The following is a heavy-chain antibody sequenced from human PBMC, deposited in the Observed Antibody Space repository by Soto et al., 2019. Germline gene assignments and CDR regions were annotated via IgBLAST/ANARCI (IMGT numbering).Heavy chain of an antibody. J-gene: IGHJ4*02. CDR2: IYYRGST. CDR3: ARGGPGYGDRIFEY. Sequence: SETLSLTCTVSGGSISSYYWSWIRQPPGKGLEWIGFIYYRGSTNYNPSLKSRVTISRDTSKNQFFLKLTSVTPADTAVYYCARGGPGYGDRIFEYWGQGTLVTV. V-gene: IGHV4-59*01. D-gene: IGHD4-17*01. CDR1: GGSISSYY.